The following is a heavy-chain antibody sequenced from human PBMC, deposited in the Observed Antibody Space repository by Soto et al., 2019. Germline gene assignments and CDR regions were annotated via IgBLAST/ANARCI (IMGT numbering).Heavy chain of an antibody. J-gene: IGHJ2*01. V-gene: IGHV4-39*01. CDR3: AGQPATIAAADNYWYFDL. Sequence: QLQLQESGPGLVKPSETLSLTCTVSGGSISSSSYYWGWIRQPPGKGLEWIGSIYYRGSTYYNPSIKSRVTMAVDTSKNQFSLKMSSVTAADTAVYYCAGQPATIAAADNYWYFDLWGRGTLVTVSS. CDR2: IYYRGST. D-gene: IGHD6-13*01. CDR1: GGSISSSSYY.